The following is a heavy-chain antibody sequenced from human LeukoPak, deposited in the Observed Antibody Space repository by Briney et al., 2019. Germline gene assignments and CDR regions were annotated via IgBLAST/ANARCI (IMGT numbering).Heavy chain of an antibody. V-gene: IGHV3-7*04. CDR3: ARDLKGFNL. J-gene: IGHJ5*02. Sequence: GGSLRLSCEASEFYFSAYLMSWVRQAPGKGLEWVANIKQDGSQDFYLDSVKGRFTISRDNGNNSLYLHMTRLRVEDTAVYYCARDLKGFNLWGQGALVTVSS. CDR2: IKQDGSQD. CDR1: EFYFSAYL.